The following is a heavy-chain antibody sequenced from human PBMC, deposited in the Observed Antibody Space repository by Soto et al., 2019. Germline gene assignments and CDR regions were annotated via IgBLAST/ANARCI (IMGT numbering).Heavy chain of an antibody. Sequence: EVQLLESGGGLVQPGGSLRLSCAASGFTFSSYAMSWVRQAPGKGLEWVSAISGSGGSTYYADSVKGRFTISRDNAKNTLNLQMNSLRDEDTAVYYCAKEYEYSSGWERIDYWGQGTLVTVSS. V-gene: IGHV3-23*01. CDR2: ISGSGGST. CDR1: GFTFSSYA. D-gene: IGHD6-19*01. CDR3: AKEYEYSSGWERIDY. J-gene: IGHJ4*02.